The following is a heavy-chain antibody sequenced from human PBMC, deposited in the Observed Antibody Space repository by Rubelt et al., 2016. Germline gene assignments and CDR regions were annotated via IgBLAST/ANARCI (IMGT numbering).Heavy chain of an antibody. J-gene: IGHJ4*02. CDR1: GYTFTTYG. CDR2: IRAYNGNT. Sequence: QVQLVQSGAEVKKPGASVKVSCKASGYTFTTYGINWVRQAPGQGLEWMGWIRAYNGNTNHAQKLQGRGTMTTDTSTSTAYRGLRSLRSDDTAVDYCAREAYSGRYPLIDYWGQGTLVTVSS. CDR3: AREAYSGRYPLIDY. D-gene: IGHD1-26*01. V-gene: IGHV1-18*01.